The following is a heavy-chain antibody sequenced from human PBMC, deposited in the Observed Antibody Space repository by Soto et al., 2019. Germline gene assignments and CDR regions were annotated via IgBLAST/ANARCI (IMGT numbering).Heavy chain of an antibody. CDR1: RASIYTYS. V-gene: IGHV4-4*07. J-gene: IGHJ3*02. CDR2: IYSRGRA. D-gene: IGHD2-15*01. Sequence: SETLSLTCTVSRASIYTYSWPWIRPPAGKGLQWIGHIYSRGRANYSPSLKSRVSMSVDSSKNQVSLKLSPVTAADTAVYYCARLGSGNDAFDIWGQGTMVTVSS. CDR3: ARLGSGNDAFDI.